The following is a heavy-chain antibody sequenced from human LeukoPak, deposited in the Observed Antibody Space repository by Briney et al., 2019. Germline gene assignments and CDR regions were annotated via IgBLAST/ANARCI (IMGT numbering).Heavy chain of an antibody. Sequence: SETLSLTCSVSGDSISIYYWSWIQQPPGKGLEWIGYIYNSGRTNYNPSLKSRVTISVDTSKNQFSLKLTSVTAADTAVYYCARDRELGYWGQGTLATVSS. CDR2: IYNSGRT. J-gene: IGHJ4*02. D-gene: IGHD3-10*01. V-gene: IGHV4-59*01. CDR3: ARDRELGY. CDR1: GDSISIYY.